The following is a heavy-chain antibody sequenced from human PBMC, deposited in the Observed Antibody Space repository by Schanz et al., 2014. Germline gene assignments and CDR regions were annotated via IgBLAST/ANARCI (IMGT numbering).Heavy chain of an antibody. J-gene: IGHJ4*02. CDR1: GFTFSSYA. V-gene: IGHV3-48*01. Sequence: EVQLAESGGGLVQPGGSLRLSCAASGFTFSSYAMSWVRQAPGKGLEWVSYISGSSRTIYYADSMKGRFTVSRDNAENALYLQMNSLRAEDTGLYFCARGGSGSHYRLDYWGQGTLVTVSS. CDR2: ISGSSRTI. CDR3: ARGGSGSHYRLDY. D-gene: IGHD1-26*01.